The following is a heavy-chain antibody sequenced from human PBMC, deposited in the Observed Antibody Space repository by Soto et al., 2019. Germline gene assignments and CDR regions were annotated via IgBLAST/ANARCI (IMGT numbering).Heavy chain of an antibody. CDR1: RYIFTNYG. J-gene: IGHJ6*02. CDR2: ITTYNGNT. V-gene: IGHV1-18*01. Sequence: QVQLVQSGVEVREPGASVKVSCKAVRYIFTNYGVILVRQAPGQGLEWMGWITTYNGNTEYAQKFQGRVTMTTDASTSTAYMELGSLRSDDTAIYYCARALTGYGMDVWGQGTTVTVSS. CDR3: ARALTGYGMDV.